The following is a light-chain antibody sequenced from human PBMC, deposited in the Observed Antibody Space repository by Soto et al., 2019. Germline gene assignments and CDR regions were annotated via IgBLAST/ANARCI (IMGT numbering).Light chain of an antibody. CDR3: QQYGSSPRT. CDR1: QSVSSTY. Sequence: EIVLTQSPGTLSLFPGERATFSCRASQSVSSTYLAWYQQKPGQAPRLLIYGASSRATGIPDRFSGSGSGKDFTLTISRLEPEDSAVYYCQQYGSSPRTFGQGTKVEI. V-gene: IGKV3-20*01. CDR2: GAS. J-gene: IGKJ1*01.